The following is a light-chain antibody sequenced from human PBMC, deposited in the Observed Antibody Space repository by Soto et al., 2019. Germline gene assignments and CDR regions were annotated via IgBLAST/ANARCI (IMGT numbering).Light chain of an antibody. Sequence: EIVLTQSPGTLSLSPGERATLSCRASQSVSSSYLAWYQQQPDQAPRLLIDGASSRATGIPDRFSGSGSGPAFTLTISRLEPEDCAVYSCQQCGSWPLSFGGGPLVEMK. CDR1: QSVSSSY. V-gene: IGKV3-20*01. CDR3: QQCGSWPLS. J-gene: IGKJ4*01. CDR2: GAS.